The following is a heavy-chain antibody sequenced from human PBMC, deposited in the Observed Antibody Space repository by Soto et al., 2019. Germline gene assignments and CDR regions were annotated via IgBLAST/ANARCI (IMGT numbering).Heavy chain of an antibody. J-gene: IGHJ5*02. Sequence: PGGSLRLSCSASGFTFSEYSMHWVRQAPGKGLQYVSTISSDGDITYYAASVKGRFTISRDKSKNTLYLQMNSLRPEDTAVYYCVKVSTFYDILTGYYSTNFFDPWGQGTLVTVSS. CDR3: VKVSTFYDILTGYYSTNFFDP. CDR2: ISSDGDIT. CDR1: GFTFSEYS. V-gene: IGHV3-64D*06. D-gene: IGHD3-9*01.